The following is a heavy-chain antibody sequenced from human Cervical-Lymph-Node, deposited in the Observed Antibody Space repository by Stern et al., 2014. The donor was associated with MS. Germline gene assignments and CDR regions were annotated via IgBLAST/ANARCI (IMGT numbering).Heavy chain of an antibody. Sequence: QLQLQESGPGLVKPSETLSLICTVSGGSVSDGSHYWSWLRQPPGKGLEXIAYIYYSGRTTYNPSLESRVTISVDTSKNQFSLKLSSVTAADTALYFCARVHRNGDAFDIWGHGTRVAV. CDR2: IYYSGRT. CDR3: ARVHRNGDAFDI. V-gene: IGHV4-61*01. D-gene: IGHD1-14*01. CDR1: GGSVSDGSHY. J-gene: IGHJ3*02.